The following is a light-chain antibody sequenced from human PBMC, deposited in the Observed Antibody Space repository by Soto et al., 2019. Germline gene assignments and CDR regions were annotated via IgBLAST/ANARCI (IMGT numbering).Light chain of an antibody. Sequence: DIQMTQSPSTLSASVGDRVTIACRASQSIRNYLAWYQQKPGKAPKLLIYKASSLESGVPSRFSGSGSGTEFTLTISSLQPDDFATYYCQQYNSYSWTFGQGTKVEIK. CDR3: QQYNSYSWT. CDR1: QSIRNY. V-gene: IGKV1-5*03. CDR2: KAS. J-gene: IGKJ1*01.